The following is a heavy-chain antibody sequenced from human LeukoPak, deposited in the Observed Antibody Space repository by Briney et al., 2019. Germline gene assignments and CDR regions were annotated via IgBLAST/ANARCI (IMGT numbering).Heavy chain of an antibody. Sequence: PGGSLRLSCEASGFTFSDSAMSWVRQASEGGLEWVSLISASGGNSYYADSVKGRFTVSRDGSKNTLHLQMNSLRAEDTGVYYCARDIELSCWGQGTLVTVSS. D-gene: IGHD1-26*01. CDR1: GFTFSDSA. CDR2: ISASGGNS. J-gene: IGHJ4*02. V-gene: IGHV3-23*01. CDR3: ARDIELSC.